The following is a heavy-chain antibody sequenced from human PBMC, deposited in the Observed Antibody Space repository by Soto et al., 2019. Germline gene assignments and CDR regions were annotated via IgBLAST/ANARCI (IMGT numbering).Heavy chain of an antibody. V-gene: IGHV3-74*01. Sequence: EVQLVESGGGLVQPGGSLRLSCAASGFTFSSYWMHWVRQAPGKGLVWVSRINSDGSSTSYADSVKGRFTISRDNAKNTLYLQMHSLRAEDTAVYYCARPSRYYDFWSGYSGAFDIWGQGTMVTVSS. J-gene: IGHJ3*02. CDR3: ARPSRYYDFWSGYSGAFDI. CDR1: GFTFSSYW. D-gene: IGHD3-3*01. CDR2: INSDGSST.